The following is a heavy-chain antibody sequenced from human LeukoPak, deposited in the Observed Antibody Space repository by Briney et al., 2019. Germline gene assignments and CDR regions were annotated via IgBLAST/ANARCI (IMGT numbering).Heavy chain of an antibody. J-gene: IGHJ4*02. CDR3: ARLGPEMSVAGNPFDF. CDR1: GYSFTSYW. V-gene: IGHV5-51*01. D-gene: IGHD6-19*01. CDR2: IYPGDSDT. Sequence: GESLKISCKGSGYSFTSYWIGWVRQMPGKGLEWMGIIYPGDSDTRYSPSFQGQVTISVDKSTSTAYLQWGSLKASDSAMYYCARLGPEMSVAGNPFDFWGQGTQVTVSP.